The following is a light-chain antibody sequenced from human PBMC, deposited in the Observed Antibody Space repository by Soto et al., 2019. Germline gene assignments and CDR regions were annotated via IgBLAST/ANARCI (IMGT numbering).Light chain of an antibody. V-gene: IGLV1-40*01. CDR3: QSYASSLSGSKV. Sequence: QSVLTQPRSVSGAPGQRVTISCTGSSSNIGAGYDVHWYQQLPGTGPKLLIYGNNNRPSGVPDRFSGSKSGTSASLAITGLQAEDEADYYCQSYASSLSGSKVFGGGTKLTVL. J-gene: IGLJ3*02. CDR2: GNN. CDR1: SSNIGAGYD.